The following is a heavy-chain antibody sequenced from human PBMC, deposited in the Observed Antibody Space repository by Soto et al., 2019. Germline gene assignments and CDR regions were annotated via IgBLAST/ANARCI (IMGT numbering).Heavy chain of an antibody. CDR3: VRARSTDSRPDY. CDR1: GFSFDDYA. V-gene: IGHV3-23*01. J-gene: IGHJ4*02. Sequence: GGSLRLSCAASGFSFDDYAMTWVRQAAGKGLEWVSAISGSGDNTYYADSVKGRFTISRDNSKNSLFLQLDSLRAEDTAVYFCVRARSTDSRPDYWGQGTLVTVSS. CDR2: ISGSGDNT. D-gene: IGHD3-22*01.